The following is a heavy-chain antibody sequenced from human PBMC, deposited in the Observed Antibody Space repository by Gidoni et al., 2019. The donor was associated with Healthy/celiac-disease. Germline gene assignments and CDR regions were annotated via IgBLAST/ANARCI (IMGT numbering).Heavy chain of an antibody. CDR2: IIPIFGTA. D-gene: IGHD3-3*01. CDR1: GGTFSSYA. Sequence: QVQLVQSGAEVTKPGSSVKVSCKASGGTFSSYAISWVRQAPGQGLEWMGGIIPIFGTANYAQKFQGRVTITADKSTSTAYMELSSLRSEDTAVYYCASSFWSGYYQMFFDYWGQGTLVTVSS. V-gene: IGHV1-69*06. J-gene: IGHJ4*02. CDR3: ASSFWSGYYQMFFDY.